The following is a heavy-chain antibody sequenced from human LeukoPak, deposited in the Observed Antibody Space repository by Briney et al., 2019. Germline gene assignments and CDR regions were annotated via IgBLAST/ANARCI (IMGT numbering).Heavy chain of an antibody. V-gene: IGHV3-74*01. D-gene: IGHD6-13*01. J-gene: IGHJ4*02. CDR2: INSDGSST. CDR1: GFTSSSYW. CDR3: ARDSGYSSSWAVRY. Sequence: GGSLRLSCAASGFTSSSYWMHWVRQAPGKGLVWVSRINSDGSSTSYADSVKGRFTISSDNAKNTLYLQMNSMRAEDTAVYYCARDSGYSSSWAVRYWGQGTLVTVSS.